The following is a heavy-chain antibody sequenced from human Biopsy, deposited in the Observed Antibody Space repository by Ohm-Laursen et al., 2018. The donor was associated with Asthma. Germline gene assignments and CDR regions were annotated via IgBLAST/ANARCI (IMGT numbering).Heavy chain of an antibody. CDR1: GFTFGDYW. V-gene: IGHV3-7*01. CDR3: ARGDSSGWSHYYFDY. J-gene: IGHJ4*02. Sequence: SLRLSCAASGFTFGDYWMSWVRQVPGKGLEWVANIKHDGTEKNRVDSLKGRFTISRDSAKNSLYLQMNSLRAEDTAVYYCARGDSSGWSHYYFDYWGQGTLVTVSS. D-gene: IGHD6-19*01. CDR2: IKHDGTEK.